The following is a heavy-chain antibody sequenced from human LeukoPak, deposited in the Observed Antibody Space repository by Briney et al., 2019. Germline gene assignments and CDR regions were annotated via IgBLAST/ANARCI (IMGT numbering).Heavy chain of an antibody. V-gene: IGHV1-18*04. CDR3: ARCRRNDAFDI. J-gene: IGHJ3*02. D-gene: IGHD2-15*01. CDR1: GYTFTGYY. CDR2: ISAYNGNT. Sequence: GASVKVSCKASGYTFTGYYMHWVRQAPGQGLEWMGWISAYNGNTNYAQKLQGRVTMTTDTSTSTAYMELGSLRSDDTAVYYCARCRRNDAFDIWGQGTMVTVSS.